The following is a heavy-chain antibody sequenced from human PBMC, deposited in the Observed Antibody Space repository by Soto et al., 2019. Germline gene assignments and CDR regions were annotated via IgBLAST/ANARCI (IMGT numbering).Heavy chain of an antibody. Sequence: EVQLLESGGGLVQPGGSLRLSCAASGFTFSSYAMSWVRQAPGKGLEWVSGISGSGGSTYYADSVKGRFTISRDNSKNTRYLKTNSLRAEDTAVYYCAKERGYNYGYDGMDVWGQGTTVTVSS. CDR1: GFTFSSYA. CDR3: AKERGYNYGYDGMDV. D-gene: IGHD5-18*01. V-gene: IGHV3-23*01. CDR2: ISGSGGST. J-gene: IGHJ6*02.